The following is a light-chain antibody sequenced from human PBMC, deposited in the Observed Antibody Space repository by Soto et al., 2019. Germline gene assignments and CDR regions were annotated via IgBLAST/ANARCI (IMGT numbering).Light chain of an antibody. CDR2: AAS. V-gene: IGKV1-12*01. CDR1: QGISSW. Sequence: DIQMTQSPSSVSASVGDRVTITCRASQGISSWVAWYQQKPGKAPNLLIYAASSLQSGVPSRFSGSVSGTEFTLTISSLQPEDFATYDCQQADTFPLTFGGGTKVEIK. J-gene: IGKJ4*01. CDR3: QQADTFPLT.